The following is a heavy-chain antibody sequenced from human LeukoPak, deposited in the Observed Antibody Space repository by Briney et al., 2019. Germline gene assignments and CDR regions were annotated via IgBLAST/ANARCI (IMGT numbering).Heavy chain of an antibody. D-gene: IGHD6-6*01. CDR1: GGSICIYY. Sequence: PSETLSLTCTVSGGSICIYYWSWIRQPAGKGLEWIGRFYTSGSTNYNPSLKSRVTISVDKSKNQFSLKLSSVTAADTAVYYCARDRDTDQYSSSSGVYYYYMDVWGKGTTVTVSS. CDR2: FYTSGST. V-gene: IGHV4-4*07. CDR3: ARDRDTDQYSSSSGVYYYYMDV. J-gene: IGHJ6*03.